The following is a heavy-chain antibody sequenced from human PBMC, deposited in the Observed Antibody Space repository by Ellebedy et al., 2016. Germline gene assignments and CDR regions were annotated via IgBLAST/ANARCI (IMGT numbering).Heavy chain of an antibody. CDR1: DDSITEYY. CDR2: IYYSGST. D-gene: IGHD3-16*01. V-gene: IGHV4-59*01. Sequence: SETLSLTCTVSDDSITEYYWSWIRQPPGKGLEWIGYIYYSGSTNYNPSLNSRVTISLDTSKNQFFLKLSSGTAADTAVYYCARGGEWGGILFDYWGQGTLVTVSS. CDR3: ARGGEWGGILFDY. J-gene: IGHJ4*02.